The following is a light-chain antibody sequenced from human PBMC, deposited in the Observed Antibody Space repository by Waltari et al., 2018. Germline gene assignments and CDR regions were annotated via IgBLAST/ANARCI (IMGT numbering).Light chain of an antibody. CDR1: QSVTSSS. CDR3: QQYGSLPHT. CDR2: GSA. V-gene: IGKV3-20*01. Sequence: ENVLTQSPGTLSLSPGERATLSCRASQSVTSSSLAWYQQKPGQAPRVLISGSASRATGIPDRFSGRGSGTDFTLTISRLEPEDFAVYYCQQYGSLPHTFGQGTNLEIK. J-gene: IGKJ2*01.